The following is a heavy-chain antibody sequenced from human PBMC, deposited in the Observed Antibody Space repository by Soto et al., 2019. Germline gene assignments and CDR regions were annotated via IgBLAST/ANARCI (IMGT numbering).Heavy chain of an antibody. D-gene: IGHD4-17*01. CDR1: GFTFSNAC. Sequence: GGSLRLSSAASGFTFSNACMNWVRQAPGKGLEWVGRIKSKTDGGTTDYAAPVKGRFSISRDDSKNTLYLQMHSLKTEDTAVYSCTPIYGDYNDFDHRGQGTLVTVSS. J-gene: IGHJ4*02. V-gene: IGHV3-15*07. CDR3: TPIYGDYNDFDH. CDR2: IKSKTDGGTT.